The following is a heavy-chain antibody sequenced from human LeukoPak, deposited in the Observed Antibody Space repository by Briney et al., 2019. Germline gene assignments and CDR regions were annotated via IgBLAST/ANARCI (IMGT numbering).Heavy chain of an antibody. Sequence: PGGSLRLSCAASGFTFDDYAMHWVRQAPGKGLEWVSGISWNSGSIGYADSVKGRFTISRGNAKNSLYLQMNSLRAEDMALYYCAKDMTSYATYYFDYWGQGTLVTVSS. CDR3: AKDMTSYATYYFDY. CDR1: GFTFDDYA. CDR2: ISWNSGSI. V-gene: IGHV3-9*03. D-gene: IGHD2-2*01. J-gene: IGHJ4*02.